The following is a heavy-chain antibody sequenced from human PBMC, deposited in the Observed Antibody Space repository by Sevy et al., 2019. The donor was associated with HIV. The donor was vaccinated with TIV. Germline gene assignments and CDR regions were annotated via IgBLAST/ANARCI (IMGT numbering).Heavy chain of an antibody. V-gene: IGHV1-8*01. J-gene: IGHJ5*02. CDR1: GYTFTSYD. CDR2: MNPNSGNT. Sequence: ASVKVSCKASGYTFTSYDINWVRQATGQGLEWMGWMNPNSGNTGYAQKFQGRVTMTRNTSISTAYMELSSLRSEDTAVYYCARAAGSWLQNNWFDPWGQGTLVTVSS. D-gene: IGHD5-12*01. CDR3: ARAAGSWLQNNWFDP.